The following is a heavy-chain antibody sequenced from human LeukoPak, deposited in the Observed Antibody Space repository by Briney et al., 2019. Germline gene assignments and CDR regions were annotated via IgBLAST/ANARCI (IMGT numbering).Heavy chain of an antibody. Sequence: ASETLSLTCAVYGGSFSGYYWSWIRQPPGKGLEWIGEINHSGSTNYNPSLKSRVTISVDTSKNQFSLKLSSVTAADTAVYYCARGKDIVVVPAANNWFDPWGQGTLVTVSS. CDR3: ARGKDIVVVPAANNWFDP. D-gene: IGHD2-2*01. J-gene: IGHJ5*02. CDR1: GGSFSGYY. V-gene: IGHV4-34*01. CDR2: INHSGST.